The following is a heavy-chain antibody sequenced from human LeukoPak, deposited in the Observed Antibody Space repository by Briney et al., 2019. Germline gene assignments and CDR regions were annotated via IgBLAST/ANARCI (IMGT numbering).Heavy chain of an antibody. V-gene: IGHV3-23*01. CDR2: ISGSGGST. J-gene: IGHJ5*02. D-gene: IGHD3-3*01. CDR1: GFTFSSYA. CDR3: AKLVPSDDFWSGYLGWFDP. Sequence: GGSLRLSCAASGFTFSSYAMSWVRQAPGKGLEWVSAISGSGGSTYYADSVKGRFTISRDNSKNTLYLQMNSLRAEDTAVYYCAKLVPSDDFWSGYLGWFDPWGHGTLVTVSS.